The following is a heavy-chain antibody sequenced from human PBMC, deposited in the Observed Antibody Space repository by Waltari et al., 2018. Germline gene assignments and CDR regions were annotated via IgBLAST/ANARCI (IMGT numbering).Heavy chain of an antibody. CDR2: IYTSGST. CDR3: AREVQGIGEFECYYYYMDV. CDR1: GGSISSYY. Sequence: QVQLQESGPGLVKPSETLSLTCTVSGGSISSYYWSWIRQPAGKGLEWIGRIYTSGSTNYNPSLKSRVTMSVDTSKNQFSLKLSSVTAADTAVYYCAREVQGIGEFECYYYYMDVWGKGTTVTVSS. J-gene: IGHJ6*03. D-gene: IGHD3-10*01. V-gene: IGHV4-4*07.